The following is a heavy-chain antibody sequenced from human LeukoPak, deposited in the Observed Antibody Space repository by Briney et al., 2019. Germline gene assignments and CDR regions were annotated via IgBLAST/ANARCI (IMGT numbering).Heavy chain of an antibody. CDR1: GYTLTELS. CDR2: FDPEDGET. V-gene: IGHV1-24*01. CDR3: ARGVTMVRGVIIPSWYFDY. D-gene: IGHD3-10*01. Sequence: GASVKVSCKVSGYTLTELSMHWVRQAPGKGLEWMGGFDPEDGETIYAQKFQGRVTMTEDTSTDTAYMELRSLRSDDTAVYYCARGVTMVRGVIIPSWYFDYWGQGTLVTVSS. J-gene: IGHJ4*02.